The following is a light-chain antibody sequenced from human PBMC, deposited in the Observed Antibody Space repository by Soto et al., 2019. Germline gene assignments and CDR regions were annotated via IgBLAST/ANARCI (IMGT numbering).Light chain of an antibody. CDR2: GAS. CDR3: RQYGSSPRT. CDR1: QSVSSTY. V-gene: IGKV3-20*01. J-gene: IGKJ1*01. Sequence: EIVLTQSPGTLSLSAGERATLSCRASQSVSSTYLAWYQQKPGQAPRLLIYGASTRATGIPDRFSGSGSGTDFTLSISRLEPEDFELYYCRQYGSSPRTFGQWTKVEIK.